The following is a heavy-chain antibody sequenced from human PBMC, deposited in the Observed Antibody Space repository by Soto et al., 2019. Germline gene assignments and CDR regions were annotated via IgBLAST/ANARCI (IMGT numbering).Heavy chain of an antibody. Sequence: SETLSLTCTVSGGSISGHYWSWIRQSPGKGLEWIAYIYYSGSTNYNPSLKSRATISLDTSKNQFSLRLSSVTAADTAVYYCVRTLTSGRQDSWGQGTLVTVSS. V-gene: IGHV4-59*11. J-gene: IGHJ5*01. D-gene: IGHD3-10*01. CDR1: GGSISGHY. CDR3: VRTLTSGRQDS. CDR2: IYYSGST.